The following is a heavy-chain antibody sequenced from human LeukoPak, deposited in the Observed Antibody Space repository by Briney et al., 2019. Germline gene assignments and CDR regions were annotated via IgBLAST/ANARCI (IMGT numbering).Heavy chain of an antibody. Sequence: GGSLRLSCAASGFTFSSYSMNWVRQAPGKGLEWVGFIRGKGYGGTTEYAASVKGRFTISRDDSQSIAYLQMNSLKTEDTAVYYCTRATVTPHWGQGTLVTVSS. V-gene: IGHV3-49*04. J-gene: IGHJ4*02. CDR1: GFTFSSYS. D-gene: IGHD4-17*01. CDR3: TRATVTPH. CDR2: IRGKGYGGTT.